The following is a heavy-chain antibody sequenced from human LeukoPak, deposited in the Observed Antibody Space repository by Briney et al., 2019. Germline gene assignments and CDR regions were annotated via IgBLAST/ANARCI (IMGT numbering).Heavy chain of an antibody. CDR2: IYSGGST. Sequence: PGGSLRLSCAASGFTVSSNYMSWVRQAPGKGLEWVSVIYSGGSTYYADSVKGRFTISRDNSKNTLYLQMNSLRAEDTAVYYCARVSRPSTFDPWGQGTLVTVSS. CDR3: ARVSRPSTFDP. V-gene: IGHV3-53*01. J-gene: IGHJ5*02. D-gene: IGHD2-2*01. CDR1: GFTVSSNY.